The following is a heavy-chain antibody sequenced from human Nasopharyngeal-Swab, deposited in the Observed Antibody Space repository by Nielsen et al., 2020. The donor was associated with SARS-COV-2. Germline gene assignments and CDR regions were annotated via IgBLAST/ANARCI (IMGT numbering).Heavy chain of an antibody. CDR1: GFTFTSSA. J-gene: IGHJ6*03. Sequence: SVKVSCKASGFTFTSSAVQWVRQARGQRLEWIGWIVVGGGNTNYAQKFQERVTITRDMSTSTAYMELSSLRSEDTAVYYCAADVRNYYGSGSAYYYYYMDVWGKGTTVTVSS. CDR3: AADVRNYYGSGSAYYYYYMDV. D-gene: IGHD3-10*01. V-gene: IGHV1-58*01. CDR2: IVVGGGNT.